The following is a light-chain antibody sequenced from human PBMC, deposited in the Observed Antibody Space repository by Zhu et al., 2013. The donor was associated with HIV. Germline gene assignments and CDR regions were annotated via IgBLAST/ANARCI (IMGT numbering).Light chain of an antibody. Sequence: EIDMTQSPATLSVSPGERVTLSCRASQSLSSNLAWYQQKPGQAPRLLIYGASSRATGIPDRFSGSGSGTDFTLTISRLEPEDFAVYYCQQYAGSPHTFGQGTRLEVK. J-gene: IGKJ2*01. V-gene: IGKV3-20*01. CDR1: QSLSSN. CDR2: GAS. CDR3: QQYAGSPHT.